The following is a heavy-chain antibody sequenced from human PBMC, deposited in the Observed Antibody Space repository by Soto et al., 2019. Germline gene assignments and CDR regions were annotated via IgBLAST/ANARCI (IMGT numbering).Heavy chain of an antibody. V-gene: IGHV1-46*01. CDR2: INPSGGST. CDR3: AREWLYRVFDY. D-gene: IGHD6-19*01. Sequence: ASVKVSCKASGYTFTNYMHWVRQAPGQGLEWMGIINPSGGSTSYAQKFQGRVTMTRDTSTSTVYMELSSLRSEDTAVYYCAREWLYRVFDYWGQGTLVTVSS. CDR1: GYTFTNY. J-gene: IGHJ4*02.